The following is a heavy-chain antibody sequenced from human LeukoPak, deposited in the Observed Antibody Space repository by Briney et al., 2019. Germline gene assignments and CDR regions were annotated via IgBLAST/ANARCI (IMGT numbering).Heavy chain of an antibody. CDR1: GGTFSSYA. CDR2: IIPIFGTA. V-gene: IGHV1-69*05. J-gene: IGHJ4*02. D-gene: IGHD3-22*01. Sequence: SVKVSCKASGGTFSSYAISWVRQAPGQGLGWMGGIIPIFGTANYAQKFQGRVTITTDESTSTAYMELSSLRSEDTAVYYCARDIYDSSGSYFDYWGQGTLVTVSS. CDR3: ARDIYDSSGSYFDY.